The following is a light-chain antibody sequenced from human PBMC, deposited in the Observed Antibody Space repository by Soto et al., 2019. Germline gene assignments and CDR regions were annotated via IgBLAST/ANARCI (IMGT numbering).Light chain of an antibody. J-gene: IGKJ5*01. CDR2: GAS. CDR1: RSLDGNY. Sequence: EIVLTQSPGTLSLSPGERATLSFVASRSLDGNYLAWYQQKPGQAPRLLIYGASTRATGIPARFSGSGSGTDFTLSISSLEPEDFAVYYCQQRSNWPITFGQGTRLEIK. CDR3: QQRSNWPIT. V-gene: IGKV3D-20*02.